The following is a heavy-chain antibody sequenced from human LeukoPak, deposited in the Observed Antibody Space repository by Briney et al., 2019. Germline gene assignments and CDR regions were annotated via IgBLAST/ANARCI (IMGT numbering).Heavy chain of an antibody. CDR1: GFTFSSYD. J-gene: IGHJ3*02. CDR2: IGTAGDT. V-gene: IGHV3-13*01. D-gene: IGHD1-26*01. Sequence: PGGSLKLSCAASGFTFSSYDMHWVRQATGKGLEWVSAIGTAGDTYYPGSVKGRFTISRENAKNSLYLQMNSLRAGDTAVYYCARGWVGATTGENAFDIWGQGTMVTVSS. CDR3: ARGWVGATTGENAFDI.